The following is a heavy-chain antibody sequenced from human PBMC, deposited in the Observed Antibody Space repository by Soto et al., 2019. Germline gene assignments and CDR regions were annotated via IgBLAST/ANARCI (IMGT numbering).Heavy chain of an antibody. V-gene: IGHV3-23*01. Sequence: GGSLRLSCAASGFTFSSYATSWVRQAPGKGLEWVSTISDSGSSTYYADSVKGRFTISRDNSKNTLYLQMNSLRAEDTAVYYCAKDGIVVVTAINYWGQGTLVTVSS. CDR2: ISDSGSST. CDR1: GFTFSSYA. D-gene: IGHD2-21*02. CDR3: AKDGIVVVTAINY. J-gene: IGHJ4*02.